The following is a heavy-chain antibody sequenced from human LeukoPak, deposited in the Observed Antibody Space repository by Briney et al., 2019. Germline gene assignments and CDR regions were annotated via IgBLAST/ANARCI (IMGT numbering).Heavy chain of an antibody. D-gene: IGHD2-2*01. CDR3: ARHLDQLLPYYFDY. CDR1: GGSISSSSYY. Sequence: SETLSLTCTVSGGSISSSSYYWGWIRQPPGKGLEWIGSIYYSGSTYYNPSLKSRVTISVDTSKNQFSLKLSSVTAADTAVYYCARHLDQLLPYYFDYWGQGTLVTVSS. V-gene: IGHV4-39*01. CDR2: IYYSGST. J-gene: IGHJ4*02.